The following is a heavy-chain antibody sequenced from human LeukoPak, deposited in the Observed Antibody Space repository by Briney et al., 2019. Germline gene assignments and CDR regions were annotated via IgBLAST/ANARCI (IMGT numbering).Heavy chain of an antibody. Sequence: PSETLSLTCAVYGGSFSGYYWSWIRQPPGKGLEWIGEINHSGSTNYNPSLKSRVTISVDTSQNQFSLKLSSVTAADTAVYYCARGVGIAVAPRPVWFDPWGQGTLVTVSS. J-gene: IGHJ5*02. D-gene: IGHD6-19*01. CDR3: ARGVGIAVAPRPVWFDP. CDR2: INHSGST. V-gene: IGHV4-34*01. CDR1: GGSFSGYY.